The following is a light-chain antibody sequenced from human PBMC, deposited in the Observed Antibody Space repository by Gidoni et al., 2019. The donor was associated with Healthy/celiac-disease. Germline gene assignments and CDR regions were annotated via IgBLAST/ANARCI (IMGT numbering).Light chain of an antibody. CDR2: AAS. CDR3: PQSYSTPLWT. CDR1: QSISSY. J-gene: IGKJ1*01. Sequence: DIQMTQAPSSLSASVGDRVTITCRASQSISSYLNWYQQKPGKAPQLLIYAASSLQSGVPSRFSGRGSGTDFTLTISRLQPEDFATYYCPQSYSTPLWTFXQXTKVEIK. V-gene: IGKV1-39*01.